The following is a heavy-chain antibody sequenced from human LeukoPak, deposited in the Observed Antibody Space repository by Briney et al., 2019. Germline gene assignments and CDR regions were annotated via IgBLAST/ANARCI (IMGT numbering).Heavy chain of an antibody. CDR2: ILYDGSKK. J-gene: IGHJ5*02. V-gene: IGHV3-30*02. CDR3: AKLLVPAARMYNWFDP. D-gene: IGHD2-2*01. CDR1: GFTFSGYG. Sequence: GGSLRLSCAASGFTFSGYGMHWVRQAPGKGLEWVAFILYDGSKKYYADSVKGRFTISRDNSKNTLYLQMNSLRAEDTAVYYCAKLLVPAARMYNWFDPWGQGTLVTVAS.